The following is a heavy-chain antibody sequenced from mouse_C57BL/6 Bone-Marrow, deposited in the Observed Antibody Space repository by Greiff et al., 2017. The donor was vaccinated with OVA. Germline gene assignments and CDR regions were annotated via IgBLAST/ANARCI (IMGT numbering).Heavy chain of an antibody. CDR2: SRNKANDYTT. J-gene: IGHJ1*03. CDR1: GFTFSDFY. V-gene: IGHV7-1*01. CDR3: ARDAFGNYPDWYFDV. Sequence: EVQVVESGGGLVQSGRSLRLSCATSGFTFSDFYMEWVRQAPGKGLEWIAASRNKANDYTTEYSASVKGRFIVSRDTSQSILYLQMNALRAEDTAIYYCARDAFGNYPDWYFDVWGTGTTVTVSS. D-gene: IGHD2-1*01.